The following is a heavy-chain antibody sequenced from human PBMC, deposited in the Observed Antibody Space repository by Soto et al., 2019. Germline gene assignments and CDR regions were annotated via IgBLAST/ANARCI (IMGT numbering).Heavy chain of an antibody. D-gene: IGHD6-19*01. CDR3: AKDGVAVAGD. J-gene: IGHJ4*02. CDR1: GFTFSSYW. CDR2: MNQDGSEK. Sequence: EVQLVESGGGLVRPGGSLRLSCAASGFTFSSYWMSWVRQAPGKGLEWVANMNQDGSEKYYVDSVKGRFTISSDNAKNSLYLQMNSLRAEDTAVDYWAKDGVAVAGDWGQGTLVTVSS. V-gene: IGHV3-7*01.